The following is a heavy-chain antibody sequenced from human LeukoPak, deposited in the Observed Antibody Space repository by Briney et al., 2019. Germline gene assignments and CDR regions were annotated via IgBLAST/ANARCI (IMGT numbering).Heavy chain of an antibody. CDR3: ARAGYSNRWDGVDY. J-gene: IGHJ4*02. CDR2: IYPGDSHT. Sequence: GESLKISCKGSGYSFTSYWIGWVRQMPGKGLEFMGIIYPGDSHTRYSPSFQGQVTISVDKSINTAYLQWSSLKASDSAMYYCARAGYSNRWDGVDYWGQGTLVTVSS. V-gene: IGHV5-51*01. CDR1: GYSFTSYW. D-gene: IGHD2/OR15-2a*01.